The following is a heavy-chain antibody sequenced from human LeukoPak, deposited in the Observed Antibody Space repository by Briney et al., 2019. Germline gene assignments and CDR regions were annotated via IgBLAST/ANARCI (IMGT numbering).Heavy chain of an antibody. CDR1: GFTFSSYE. CDR3: ARGERGYSGYEPIGC. V-gene: IGHV3-48*03. J-gene: IGHJ4*02. CDR2: ISSSSSTI. Sequence: GGSLRLSCAASGFTFSSYEMNWVRQAPGKGLEWVSYISSSSSTIYYADSVKGRFTISRDNAKNSLYLQMNSLRAEDTAVYYCARGERGYSGYEPIGCWGQGTLVTVSS. D-gene: IGHD5-12*01.